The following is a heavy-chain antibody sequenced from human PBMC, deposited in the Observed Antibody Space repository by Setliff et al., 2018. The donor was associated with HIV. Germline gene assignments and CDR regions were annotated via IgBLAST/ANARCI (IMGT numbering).Heavy chain of an antibody. CDR2: INQDESEE. V-gene: IGHV3-7*03. CDR3: AREAYRLPWIDN. J-gene: IGHJ4*02. Sequence: PGGSLRLSCAASGFSFSNYWMNWVRQVPGKGLEWVANINQDESEEWYADSVKGRFTISRDNTKNSLYLQINSLSAEDTAVYYCAREAYRLPWIDNWGQGTLVTVSS. D-gene: IGHD1-1*01. CDR1: GFSFSNYW.